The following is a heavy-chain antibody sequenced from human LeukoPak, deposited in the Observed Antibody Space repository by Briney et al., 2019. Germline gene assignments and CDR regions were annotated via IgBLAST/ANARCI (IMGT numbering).Heavy chain of an antibody. CDR1: GYSFTANH. V-gene: IGHV1-2*02. J-gene: IGHJ4*02. CDR3: ARENYYYDY. CDR2: MYPSSGGT. D-gene: IGHD3-22*01. Sequence: ALLKVSCKASGYSFTANHLHWVRQAPGQGLEWLGKMYPSSGGTEYARNFQGRVTMTRDTSISTAYMELNSLQSDDTAIYYCARENYYYDYWGQGTLVTVSS.